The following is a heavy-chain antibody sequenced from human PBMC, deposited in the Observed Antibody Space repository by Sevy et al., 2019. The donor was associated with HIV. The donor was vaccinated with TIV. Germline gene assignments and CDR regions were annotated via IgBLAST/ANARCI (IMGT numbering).Heavy chain of an antibody. CDR1: RFGFSDHA. J-gene: IGHJ4*01. CDR2: ISHDGVSA. V-gene: IGHV3-30-3*01. CDR3: ARDGMSDAAYEWGMGYFDY. Sequence: GGSLRLSCAASRFGFSDHAMHWVRQAPGKGLEWLGVISHDGVSALYADTVKGRFTISRDNSRNILYLQIKSLSPDDSAMYYCARDGMSDAAYEWGMGYFDYRGQGSLVTVSS. D-gene: IGHD3-16*01.